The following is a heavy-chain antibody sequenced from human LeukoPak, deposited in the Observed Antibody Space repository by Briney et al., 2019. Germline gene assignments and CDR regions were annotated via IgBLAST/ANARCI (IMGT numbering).Heavy chain of an antibody. CDR3: AKGGLRVTDY. CDR2: ISDSGGST. V-gene: IGHV3-23*01. CDR1: GFTFSSYA. Sequence: GGSLRLSCAASGFTFSSYAMSWVRQAPGRGLEWVSAISDSGGSTYYADSVKGRFTISRDNAKNTLYLQMNSLRAEDTAVYYCAKGGLRVTDYWGRGTLVTVSS. D-gene: IGHD5/OR15-5a*01. J-gene: IGHJ4*02.